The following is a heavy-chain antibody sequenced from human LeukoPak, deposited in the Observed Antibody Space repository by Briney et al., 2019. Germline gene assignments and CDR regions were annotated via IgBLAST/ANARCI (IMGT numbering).Heavy chain of an antibody. V-gene: IGHV3-23*01. CDR1: GFTFNNYA. Sequence: GGSPRLSCAASGFTFNNYAMTWVRQAPGKGLEWVSAISGSGGTTLYADSVKGRFTISRDNSKSTLYLQMNSLRAENTAVYYCAKDQGIQLWLKYFQHWGQGTLVTVSS. CDR2: ISGSGGTT. J-gene: IGHJ1*01. D-gene: IGHD5-18*01. CDR3: AKDQGIQLWLKYFQH.